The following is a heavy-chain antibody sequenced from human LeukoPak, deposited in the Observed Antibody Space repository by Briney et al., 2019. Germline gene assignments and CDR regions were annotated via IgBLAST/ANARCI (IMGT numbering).Heavy chain of an antibody. CDR3: AKRINMIRGVDAFDF. CDR1: LVTLTIYT. V-gene: IGHV3-23*01. J-gene: IGHJ3*01. D-gene: IGHD3-22*01. CDR2: ISGSAGAT. Sequence: GGSLRLSPAPSLVTLTIYTTEVVCQAPGTGLEWVSGISGSAGATYYADSVKGRFTISRDNSKNTLYLQIDRLRADDTALYCSAKRINMIRGVDAFDFWGQGTMVTVSS.